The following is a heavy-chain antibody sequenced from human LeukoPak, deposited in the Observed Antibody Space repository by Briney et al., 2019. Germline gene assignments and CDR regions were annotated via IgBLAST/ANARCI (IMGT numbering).Heavy chain of an antibody. J-gene: IGHJ6*02. Sequence: GGSLRLSCAASGFTFSSYAMHWVRQAPGKGLEWVAVISYDGSNKYYADFVKGRFTISRDNSKNTLYLQMNSLRAEDTAVYYCARDDSGSYHYGMDVWGQGTTVTVSS. CDR3: ARDDSGSYHYGMDV. CDR2: ISYDGSNK. CDR1: GFTFSSYA. D-gene: IGHD1-26*01. V-gene: IGHV3-30-3*01.